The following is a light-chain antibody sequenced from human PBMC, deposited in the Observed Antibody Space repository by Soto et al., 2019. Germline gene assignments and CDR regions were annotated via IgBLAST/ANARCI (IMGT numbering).Light chain of an antibody. CDR2: DAS. CDR1: QSISSW. CDR3: QQYNGHRT. J-gene: IGKJ1*01. Sequence: DIQMTQSPSTLSASVGDRVTITCRASQSISSWLAWYQQKPGKAPKLLIYDASSLESGVPSRFSGSGSGTEFTLTISSLQPDDFATYYCQQYNGHRTFGQGTKVDIK. V-gene: IGKV1-5*01.